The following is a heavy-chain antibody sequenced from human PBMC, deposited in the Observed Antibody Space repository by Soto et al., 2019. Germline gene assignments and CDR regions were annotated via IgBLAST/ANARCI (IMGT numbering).Heavy chain of an antibody. Sequence: SETLSLTCTASGGSISSSSYYWGWIRQPPGKGLEWIGSIYYSGSTYYNPSLKSRVTISVDTSKNQFSLKLSSVTAADTAVYYCARHLYYYGSGSYYNSGTFDPWGQGTLVTVSS. D-gene: IGHD3-10*01. CDR1: GGSISSSSYY. CDR2: IYYSGST. J-gene: IGHJ5*02. V-gene: IGHV4-39*01. CDR3: ARHLYYYGSGSYYNSGTFDP.